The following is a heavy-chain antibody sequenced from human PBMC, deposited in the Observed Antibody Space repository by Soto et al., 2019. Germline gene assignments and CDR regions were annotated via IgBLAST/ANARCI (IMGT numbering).Heavy chain of an antibody. Sequence: GVSLRLSCAAAGFRFLNYGMHWVRQAPGRGLEWVALIWYDGSEKYYTDSVKGRFIISRDNAKNSLYLQMNSLRAEDTAVYYCERELAPRVKHYYYYYGMDLCGQVTT. CDR3: ERELAPRVKHYYYYYGMDL. CDR1: GFRFLNYG. J-gene: IGHJ6*02. CDR2: IWYDGSEK. V-gene: IGHV3-33*01.